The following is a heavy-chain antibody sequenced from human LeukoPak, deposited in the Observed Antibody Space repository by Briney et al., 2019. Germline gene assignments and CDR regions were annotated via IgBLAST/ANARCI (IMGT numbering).Heavy chain of an antibody. Sequence: SVKVSCRASGGTFSSYTISWVRQAPGQGLEWMGRIIPILGIANYAQKFQGRVTITADKSTSTAYMELSSLRSEDTAVYYCAREGIAAAGTLLDYWGQGTLVTVSS. CDR2: IIPILGIA. CDR1: GGTFSSYT. V-gene: IGHV1-69*04. J-gene: IGHJ4*02. CDR3: AREGIAAAGTLLDY. D-gene: IGHD6-13*01.